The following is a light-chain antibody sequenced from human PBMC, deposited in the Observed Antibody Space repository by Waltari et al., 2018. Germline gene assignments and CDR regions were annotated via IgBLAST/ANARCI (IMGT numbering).Light chain of an antibody. CDR2: KAS. V-gene: IGKV1-5*03. CDR3: HQYMTVAYT. J-gene: IGKJ2*01. Sequence: DIRMTQSPSTLSASVGDTVTITCRAGQNIDNWLAWYQQKPGEAPRRLIFKASTLETGVPSRFSGSESGTDCTLTITNLQPEDFATYFCHQYMTVAYTFGQGTRLDI. CDR1: QNIDNW.